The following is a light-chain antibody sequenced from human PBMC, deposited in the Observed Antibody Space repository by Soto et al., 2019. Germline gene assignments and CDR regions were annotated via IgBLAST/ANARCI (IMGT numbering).Light chain of an antibody. CDR3: QQYERSPQT. J-gene: IGKJ1*01. CDR1: QSISSNY. CDR2: AAS. V-gene: IGKV3-20*01. Sequence: EIVLTQSPGTLSLSPGERATLSCRASQSISSNYVAWYQQKPGQAPRLLIYAASNRATGIPDRFSGSGSGTGFTLTISRLEPEDFAVYYCQQYERSPQTFGQGTKVDIK.